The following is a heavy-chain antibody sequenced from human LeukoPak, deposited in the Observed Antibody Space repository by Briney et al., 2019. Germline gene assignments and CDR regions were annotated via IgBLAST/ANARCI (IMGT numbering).Heavy chain of an antibody. J-gene: IGHJ6*03. CDR2: IYHTGLT. CDR3: ARDGRGLRNYYYYMDV. D-gene: IGHD4-17*01. CDR1: GGSIISGGYY. V-gene: IGHV4-61*08. Sequence: SETLSLTCTVSGGSIISGGYYRSWIRQPPGKGLEWIGYIYHTGLTNYNPSLKSRVTISVDTSKNQFSLKLSSVTAADTAVYYCARDGRGLRNYYYYMDVWGKGTTVTVSS.